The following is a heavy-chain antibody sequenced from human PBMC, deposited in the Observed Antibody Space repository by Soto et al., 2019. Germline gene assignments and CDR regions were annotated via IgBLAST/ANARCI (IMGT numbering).Heavy chain of an antibody. D-gene: IGHD2-15*01. CDR2: ISWNSGSI. CDR1: GFTFDDYA. Sequence: GGSLRLSCAASGFTFDDYAMHWVRQAPGKGLEWVSGISWNSGSIGYADSVKGRFTISRDNAKNSLYLQMNSLRAEDTALYYCAKRASGSTYYCSGGSCYDDAFDIWGQGTMVTVSS. J-gene: IGHJ3*02. CDR3: AKRASGSTYYCSGGSCYDDAFDI. V-gene: IGHV3-9*01.